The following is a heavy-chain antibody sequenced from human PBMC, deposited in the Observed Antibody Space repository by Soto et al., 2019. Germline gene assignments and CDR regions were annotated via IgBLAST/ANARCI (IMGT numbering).Heavy chain of an antibody. Sequence: EVQLVESGGGLVQPGGSLRLSCAASGFTVSSNYMSWVRQAPGKGLEWVSVIYSGGSTYYADSVKGRFTISRDNSKNTPYLQMNSLRAEDTAVYYCARDRPYSSGWYHDYWGQGTLVTVSS. J-gene: IGHJ4*02. CDR2: IYSGGST. CDR1: GFTVSSNY. V-gene: IGHV3-66*01. CDR3: ARDRPYSSGWYHDY. D-gene: IGHD6-19*01.